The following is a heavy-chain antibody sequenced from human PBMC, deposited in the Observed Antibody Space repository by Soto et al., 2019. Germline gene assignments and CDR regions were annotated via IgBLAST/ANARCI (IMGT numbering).Heavy chain of an antibody. V-gene: IGHV1-2*02. CDR2: INPKSGDT. CDR1: GYTSTDYY. D-gene: IGHD3-16*01. J-gene: IGHJ4*02. CDR3: ARDMQGWGGY. Sequence: GASVNVSCKASGYTSTDYYLHWVRQAPGQGLEWMGWINPKSGDTNYAQRFQDRVTMTRDTSTSTAYMELSRLRFDDTAVYYCARDMQGWGGYWGQGTLVTV.